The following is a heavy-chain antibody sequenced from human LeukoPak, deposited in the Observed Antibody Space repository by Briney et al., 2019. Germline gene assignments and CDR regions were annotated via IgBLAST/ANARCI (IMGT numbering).Heavy chain of an antibody. J-gene: IGHJ3*02. CDR3: ARDYGSGSLGAFDI. CDR2: INPNSGGT. Sequence: APVKVSCKASGYTFTGYYMHWVRQAPGQGLEWMGWINPNSGGTNYAQKFQGRVTMTRDTSISTAYMELSRLRSDDTAVYYCARDYGSGSLGAFDIWGQGTMVTVSS. D-gene: IGHD3-10*01. CDR1: GYTFTGYY. V-gene: IGHV1-2*02.